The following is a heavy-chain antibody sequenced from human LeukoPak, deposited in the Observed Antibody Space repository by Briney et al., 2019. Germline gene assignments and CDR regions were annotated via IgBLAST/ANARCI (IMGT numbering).Heavy chain of an antibody. V-gene: IGHV1-2*02. CDR2: ISPSGGT. J-gene: IGHJ4*02. CDR3: ARDRYGDGFAHLDY. Sequence: ASVKVSCKASGYTFTSYAIHWVRQAPGQGLEWMGWISPSGGTNYPQKFQGRVAITWDTSITTAYMDLSRLTSDDTAVYYCARDRYGDGFAHLDYWGQGALVTVSS. CDR1: GYTFTSYA. D-gene: IGHD5-24*01.